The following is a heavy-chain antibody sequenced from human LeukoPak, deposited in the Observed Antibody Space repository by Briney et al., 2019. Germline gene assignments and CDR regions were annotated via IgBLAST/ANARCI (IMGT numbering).Heavy chain of an antibody. CDR3: ARRRNMVRGVINYYFDY. V-gene: IGHV4-39*01. CDR1: GGSISSSSYY. D-gene: IGHD3-10*01. Sequence: SETLSLTCTVSGGSISSSSYYWGWIRQPPGKGLEWIGSIYYSGSTYYNPSLKSRVTISVDTSKNQFSLKLSSVTAADTAVYYCARRRNMVRGVINYYFDYWGQGTLVTVSS. J-gene: IGHJ4*02. CDR2: IYYSGST.